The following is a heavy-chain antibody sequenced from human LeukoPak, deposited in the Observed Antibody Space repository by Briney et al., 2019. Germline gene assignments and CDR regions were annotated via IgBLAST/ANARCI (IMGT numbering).Heavy chain of an antibody. J-gene: IGHJ4*02. CDR2: ISAYNGNT. CDR3: ARAPLWDTMIVVVDDRHFDY. Sequence: ASVKVSCKASGYTFTSYGISWVRQAPRQGLEWMGWISAYNGNTNYEQKLQGRVTMTTDTSTSTAYMELRSLSSDDTAVYYCARAPLWDTMIVVVDDRHFDYWGQGTLVTVSS. CDR1: GYTFTSYG. V-gene: IGHV1-18*01. D-gene: IGHD3-22*01.